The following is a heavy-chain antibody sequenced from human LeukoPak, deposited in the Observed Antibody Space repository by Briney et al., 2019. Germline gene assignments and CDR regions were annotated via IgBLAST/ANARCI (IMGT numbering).Heavy chain of an antibody. D-gene: IGHD4-17*01. V-gene: IGHV3-23*01. CDR1: SFTFTRDA. CDR3: AKDPDGDYVGGFDM. J-gene: IGHJ3*02. Sequence: PGGSLRLSCAASSFTFTRDAMSSGRQAPGKGPGRGSGISASGGSACCADSVKGCFTISRDDSKNTLYLQMNGLRVEDTAVYFCAKDPDGDYVGGFDMCGQGTMVIVSS. CDR2: ISASGGSA.